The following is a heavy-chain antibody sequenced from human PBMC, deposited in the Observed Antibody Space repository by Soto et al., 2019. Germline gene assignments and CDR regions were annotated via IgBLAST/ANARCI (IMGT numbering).Heavy chain of an antibody. V-gene: IGHV3-15*01. D-gene: IGHD1-7*01. CDR3: TTCVTGTPRAIDY. J-gene: IGHJ4*02. Sequence: GGSLRLSCEVSGLTFAKVWMSWIRQAPGKGLEWVGRIKSQIDGGRIDYAAPVKDRFTISRDDSKNTLYLQMNSLKTEDTAVYSCTTCVTGTPRAIDYWGQGNLVTVYS. CDR2: IKSQIDGGRI. CDR1: GLTFAKVW.